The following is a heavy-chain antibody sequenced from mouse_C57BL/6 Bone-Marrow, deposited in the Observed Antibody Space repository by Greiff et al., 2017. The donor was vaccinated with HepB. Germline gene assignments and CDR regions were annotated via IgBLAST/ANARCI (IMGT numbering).Heavy chain of an antibody. D-gene: IGHD3-2*01. V-gene: IGHV5-12*01. CDR3: ARQDSKGYYFDY. CDR2: ISNGGGST. Sequence: EVMLVESGGGLVQPGGSLKLSCAASGFTFSDYYMYWVRQTPEKRLEWVAYISNGGGSTYYPDTVKGRFTISRDNAKNTLYLQMSRLKSEDTAMYYCARQDSKGYYFDYWGQGTTLTVSS. CDR1: GFTFSDYY. J-gene: IGHJ2*01.